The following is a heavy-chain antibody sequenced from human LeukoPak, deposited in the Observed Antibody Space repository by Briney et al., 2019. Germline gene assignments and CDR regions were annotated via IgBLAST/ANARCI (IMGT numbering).Heavy chain of an antibody. V-gene: IGHV3-48*02. D-gene: IGHD7-27*01. CDR3: ATVRRNWGIDY. J-gene: IGHJ4*02. Sequence: GGSLRLSCAASGFTFSSYSMNWVRQAPGKGLEWVSYISSSSSTIYYADSVKGRFTISRDNAKNSLYRQMNSLRDEDTAVYYCATVRRNWGIDYWGQGTLVTASS. CDR1: GFTFSSYS. CDR2: ISSSSSTI.